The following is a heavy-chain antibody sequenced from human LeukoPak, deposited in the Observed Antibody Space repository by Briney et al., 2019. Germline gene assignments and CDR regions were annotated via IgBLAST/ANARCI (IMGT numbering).Heavy chain of an antibody. J-gene: IGHJ4*02. D-gene: IGHD3-22*01. Sequence: GGSLRLSCAASGFTFSSYGMSWVRQAPGKGLEWVSAISGSGGSTYYADSVKGRFTISRDNSKNTLYLQMNSLRAEDTAVYYCAKEVVIYDSSGYYFDYWGQGTLVTVSS. CDR2: ISGSGGST. V-gene: IGHV3-23*01. CDR1: GFTFSSYG. CDR3: AKEVVIYDSSGYYFDY.